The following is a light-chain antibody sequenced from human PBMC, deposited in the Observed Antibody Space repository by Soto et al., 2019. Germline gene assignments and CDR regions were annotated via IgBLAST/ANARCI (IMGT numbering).Light chain of an antibody. CDR1: QSVNSNY. V-gene: IGKV3-20*01. CDR2: GIS. J-gene: IGKJ2*01. Sequence: EIVLTQSTGILSLSPGERATLSYRASQSVNSNYFSWFQQKPGQAPRLLIYGISIRATGIPDRFSGSGSGTEFTLALSRLEPEDFAVYYCHQYGSTPRTFGQGTRLEIK. CDR3: HQYGSTPRT.